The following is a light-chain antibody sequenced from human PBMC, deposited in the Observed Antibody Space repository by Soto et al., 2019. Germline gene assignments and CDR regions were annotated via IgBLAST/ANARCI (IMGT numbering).Light chain of an antibody. CDR1: NIGSKS. V-gene: IGLV3-21*04. CDR2: YDS. CDR3: QVWDSSSDRLVV. Sequence: SYELTQPPSVSVAPGKTARITCGGNNIGSKSVHWYQQKPGQAPVLVIYYDSDRPSGIPERFSGSNSGNTATLTISRVEAGDEADYYCQVWDSSSDRLVVFGGGTKVTVL. J-gene: IGLJ2*01.